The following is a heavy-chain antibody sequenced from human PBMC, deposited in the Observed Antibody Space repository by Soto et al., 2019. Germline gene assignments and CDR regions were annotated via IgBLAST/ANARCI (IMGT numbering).Heavy chain of an antibody. CDR2: IYYSGST. V-gene: IGHV4-39*01. J-gene: IGHJ5*02. CDR1: VASIRISGYY. D-gene: IGHD3-9*01. Sequence: AWSXSLTGAICVASIRISGYYGCGIRQPPGRGLEWIGSIYYSGSTYYNPSLKSRFTISLGTSKNQFSLKLSSVTAADTAVYYCASRYDILPGSSDNWLDTRGQGTLVTVSS. CDR3: ASRYDILPGSSDNWLDT.